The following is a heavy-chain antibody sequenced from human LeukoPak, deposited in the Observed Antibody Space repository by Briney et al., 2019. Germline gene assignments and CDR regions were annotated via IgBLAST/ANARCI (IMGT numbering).Heavy chain of an antibody. CDR3: ASLFSKYYFDY. CDR1: GFTFSSYE. J-gene: IGHJ4*02. CDR2: ISSSGSTI. V-gene: IGHV3-48*03. Sequence: GGSLRLSCAASGFTFSSYEMNWVRQAPGKGLEWVSYISSSGSTIYYADSMKGRFTISRDNAKNSLYLQMNSLRAEDTAVYYCASLFSKYYFDYWGQGTLVTVSS.